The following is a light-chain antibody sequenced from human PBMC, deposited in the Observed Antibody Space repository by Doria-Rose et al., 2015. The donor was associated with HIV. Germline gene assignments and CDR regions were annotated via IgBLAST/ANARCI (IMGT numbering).Light chain of an antibody. Sequence: DIQVTQSPESLGMSLGERATLDCKSNQSLLYTSKNYLAWYQQKPGQPPKLLIYWASTRQSGVPARFSGSGSGTDFTLTISSLEAEDVEVYYCQQYYDTPSFGPGTTVDIK. CDR1: QSLLYTSKNY. J-gene: IGKJ3*01. CDR2: WAS. CDR3: QQYYDTPS. V-gene: IGKV4-1*01.